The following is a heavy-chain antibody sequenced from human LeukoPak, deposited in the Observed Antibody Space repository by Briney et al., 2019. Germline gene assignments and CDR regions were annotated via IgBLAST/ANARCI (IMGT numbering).Heavy chain of an antibody. CDR1: GYTFTSYA. Sequence: ASVKVSCKASGYTFTSYAMHWVRQAPGQRLEWMGWINAGNGNTKYSQKFQGRVTITRDTSASTAYMELSSLRSEDTAVYYCARGVGYCSSTSCYGNNWYDPWGQGTLVTVSS. CDR2: INAGNGNT. D-gene: IGHD2-2*03. V-gene: IGHV1-3*01. J-gene: IGHJ5*02. CDR3: ARGVGYCSSTSCYGNNWYDP.